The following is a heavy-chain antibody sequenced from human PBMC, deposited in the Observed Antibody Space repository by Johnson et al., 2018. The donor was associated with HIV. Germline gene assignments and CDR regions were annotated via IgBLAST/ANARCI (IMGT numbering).Heavy chain of an antibody. Sequence: VQLVESGGGLVQPGGSLRLSCAASGISVSGYYMSWVRQAPGKGLEWVSLISWDGGSPYYADSVKGRFTISRDNSKNSLYLQMNSLRAEDTALYYCAKALRTGTPNDAFDIWGQGTMVTVS. CDR2: ISWDGGSP. D-gene: IGHD3-10*01. CDR1: GISVSGYY. CDR3: AKALRTGTPNDAFDI. V-gene: IGHV3-43D*03. J-gene: IGHJ3*02.